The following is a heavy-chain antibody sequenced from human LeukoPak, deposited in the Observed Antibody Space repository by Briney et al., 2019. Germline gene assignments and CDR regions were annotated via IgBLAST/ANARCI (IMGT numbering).Heavy chain of an antibody. D-gene: IGHD2-15*01. Sequence: GGSLRLSCAASGFTFSSYAMYWVRQAPGKGLEWVSAITGSGGSTYYADSVKGRFTISRDNAKNSLYLQMNSLRAEDTAVYYCARDSGRGDMRYWGQGTLVTVSS. CDR3: ARDSGRGDMRY. V-gene: IGHV3-23*01. CDR1: GFTFSSYA. J-gene: IGHJ4*02. CDR2: ITGSGGST.